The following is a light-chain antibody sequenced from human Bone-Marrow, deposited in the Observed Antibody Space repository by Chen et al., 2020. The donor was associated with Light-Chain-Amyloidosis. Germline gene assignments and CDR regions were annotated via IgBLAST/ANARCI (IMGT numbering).Light chain of an antibody. J-gene: IGLJ3*02. Sequence: QTVVTQEPSLTVSPGGTVTLTCTSSTGSVTSAYYAKWFQQKPGQAPRALIFSTSKKHPWTPARFSGPLRVGRAALTLSDAQPEDEAEYYCPLFYTGAQLWVFGGGTKLTVL. V-gene: IGLV7-43*01. CDR1: TGSVTSAYY. CDR2: STS. CDR3: PLFYTGAQLWV.